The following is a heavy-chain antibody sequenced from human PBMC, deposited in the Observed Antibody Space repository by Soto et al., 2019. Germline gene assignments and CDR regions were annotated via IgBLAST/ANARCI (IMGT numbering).Heavy chain of an antibody. J-gene: IGHJ5*02. V-gene: IGHV3-74*01. Sequence: GWSLRLSCAASGFTFSNYFMHWVRQVPGEGLVWVSRMSGDGKTISYADSVKGRFTISRDNAKNTLYLQMNSLRVEDTAVYYCARNYVPGIAGFDPWGQGTLVTGSS. CDR3: ARNYVPGIAGFDP. CDR1: GFTFSNYF. CDR2: MSGDGKTI. D-gene: IGHD3-10*02.